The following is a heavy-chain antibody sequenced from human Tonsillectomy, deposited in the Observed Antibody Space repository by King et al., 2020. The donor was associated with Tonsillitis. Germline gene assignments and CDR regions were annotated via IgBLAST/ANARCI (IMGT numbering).Heavy chain of an antibody. CDR2: IDLDDDK. V-gene: IGHV2-70*04. CDR3: ARTADSSSSAYFDY. D-gene: IGHD6-6*01. CDR1: GFSLSTSGMR. J-gene: IGHJ4*02. Sequence: VTLKESGPALVKPTQTLTLTCTFSGFSLSTSGMRVSWIRQPPGKALEWLARIDLDDDKFYSTSLKTRLTISKDTSKNQVVLTMTNMDPVDTATYYCARTADSSSSAYFDYWGQGTLVTVSS.